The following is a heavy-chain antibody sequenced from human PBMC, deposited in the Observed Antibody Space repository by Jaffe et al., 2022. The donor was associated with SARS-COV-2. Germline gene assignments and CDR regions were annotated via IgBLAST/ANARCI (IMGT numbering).Heavy chain of an antibody. CDR1: EFTFSSYW. D-gene: IGHD2-15*01. Sequence: EVQLVESGGGLVQPGGSLRLSCAASEFTFSSYWMSWVRQAPGKGLEWVANIKQDGSEKYYVDSVKGRFTISRDNAKNSLYLQMNSLRAEDTAVYYCARDLRGGFDYWGQGTLVTVSS. V-gene: IGHV3-7*01. CDR3: ARDLRGGFDY. J-gene: IGHJ4*02. CDR2: IKQDGSEK.